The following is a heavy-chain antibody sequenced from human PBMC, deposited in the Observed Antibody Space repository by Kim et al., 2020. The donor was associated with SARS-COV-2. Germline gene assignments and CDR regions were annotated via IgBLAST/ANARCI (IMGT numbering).Heavy chain of an antibody. V-gene: IGHV3-30*04. D-gene: IGHD6-13*01. CDR2: ISYDGSNK. Sequence: GGSLRLSCAASGFTFSSYAMHWVRQAPGKGLEWVAVISYDGSNKYYADYVKGRFTISRDNSKNTLYLEMNSLRAEDTAVYYCARDETTYSSSWYEAFDIWGQGTMVTVSS. CDR3: ARDETTYSSSWYEAFDI. CDR1: GFTFSSYA. J-gene: IGHJ3*02.